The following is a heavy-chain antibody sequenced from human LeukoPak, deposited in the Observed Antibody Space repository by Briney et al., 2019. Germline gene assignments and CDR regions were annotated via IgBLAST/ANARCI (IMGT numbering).Heavy chain of an antibody. CDR2: IGGSGGRT. J-gene: IGHJ6*02. V-gene: IGHV3-23*01. CDR1: GFTFSSYA. CDR3: ARGRIAVALYYGMDV. Sequence: GGSLRLSCAASGFTFSSYAMHWVRQAPGKGLEWVSGIGGSGGRTYYADSVTGRFTISRDNSKNTVYLQMNSLRAADTAVYYCARGRIAVALYYGMDVWGHGTTVTVFS. D-gene: IGHD6-19*01.